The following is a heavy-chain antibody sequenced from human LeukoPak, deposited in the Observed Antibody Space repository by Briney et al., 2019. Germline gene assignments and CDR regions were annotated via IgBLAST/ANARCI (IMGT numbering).Heavy chain of an antibody. CDR1: GYSISSFY. CDR3: AREAEKFVGYASSGYYPRNYWYFDL. Sequence: PSETLSLTCTVSGYSISSFYWSWIRQPAGKGLEWIGRIYTSGSTKYNPSLKSRVTMSVDTSKNQFSLKLTSVTAADTAVYYCAREAEKFVGYASSGYYPRNYWYFDLWGRGTLVTVSS. V-gene: IGHV4-4*07. J-gene: IGHJ2*01. D-gene: IGHD3-22*01. CDR2: IYTSGST.